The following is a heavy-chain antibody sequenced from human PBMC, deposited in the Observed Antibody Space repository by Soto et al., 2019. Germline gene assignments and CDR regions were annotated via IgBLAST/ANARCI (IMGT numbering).Heavy chain of an antibody. D-gene: IGHD3-10*01. J-gene: IGHJ5*02. CDR2: IYYSGST. Sequence: QLQLQESGPGLVKPSETLSLTCTVSGGSISSSSYYWGWIRQPPGKGLEWIGSIYYSGSTYYNPSLKSRVTISVDTSKNQFSLKLTSLTAADTAVYYCAKGYNYGSGSSGGWFDPWGQGTLVTVSS. CDR1: GGSISSSSYY. V-gene: IGHV4-39*01. CDR3: AKGYNYGSGSSGGWFDP.